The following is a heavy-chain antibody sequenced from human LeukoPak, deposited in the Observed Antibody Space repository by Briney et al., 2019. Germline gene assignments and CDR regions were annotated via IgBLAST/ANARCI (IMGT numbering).Heavy chain of an antibody. Sequence: GGSLRLSCAASGFSFSSYGMYWVRQAPGKGLEWVAFIRYDGSNKYYADSVKGRFTISRDNSKNTLYLQMNSLRAEDTAVYYCARDGRWINYYDGSSPVWGQGTLVTVSS. CDR3: ARDGRWINYYDGSSPV. J-gene: IGHJ4*02. CDR2: IRYDGSNK. D-gene: IGHD3-22*01. V-gene: IGHV3-30*02. CDR1: GFSFSSYG.